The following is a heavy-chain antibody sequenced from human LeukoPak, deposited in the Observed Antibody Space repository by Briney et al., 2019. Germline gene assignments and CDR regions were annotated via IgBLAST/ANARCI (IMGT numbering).Heavy chain of an antibody. CDR1: GYTFTSYG. D-gene: IGHD4-23*01. J-gene: IGHJ4*02. V-gene: IGHV1-18*01. CDR3: ARDDYGGSPRILGFVDY. CDR2: ISSYNGNT. Sequence: ASVKVSCKASGYTFTSYGISWVRQAPGQGLEWMGWISSYNGNTNYAQKPQGRVTMTTDTSTSTAYMELRSLRSDDTAVYYCARDDYGGSPRILGFVDYWGQGTLVTVSS.